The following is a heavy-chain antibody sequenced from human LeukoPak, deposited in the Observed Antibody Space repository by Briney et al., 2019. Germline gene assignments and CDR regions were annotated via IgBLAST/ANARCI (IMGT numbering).Heavy chain of an antibody. CDR2: ISSSRSYI. CDR3: AREHSGGGNYYDSSGYYRSFDY. V-gene: IGHV3-21*01. J-gene: IGHJ4*02. CDR1: GLTFSSYS. D-gene: IGHD3-22*01. Sequence: KPGGSLRLSCAPSGLTFSSYSMNWVRQAPGKGLEWVSYISSSRSYIYYADSVKGRFTISRDNARNSLYLQMSSLRVEDTAVYYCAREHSGGGNYYDSSGYYRSFDYWGQGTPVTVSS.